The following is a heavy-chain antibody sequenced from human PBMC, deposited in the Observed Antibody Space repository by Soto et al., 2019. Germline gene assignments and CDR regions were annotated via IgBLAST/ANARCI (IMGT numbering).Heavy chain of an antibody. D-gene: IGHD2-15*01. CDR3: ARDHNFGFILYAMDV. J-gene: IGHJ6*02. V-gene: IGHV1-46*01. CDR2: INPSSGRT. Sequence: GASVKVSCKASGYTFTSYSMHWVRQAPGQGLEWMGIINPSSGRTSYAQNSQGRVTMTSDTSTSTVYMEMSSLKSEDTAVYYCARDHNFGFILYAMDVWGQGTTVTVSS. CDR1: GYTFTSYS.